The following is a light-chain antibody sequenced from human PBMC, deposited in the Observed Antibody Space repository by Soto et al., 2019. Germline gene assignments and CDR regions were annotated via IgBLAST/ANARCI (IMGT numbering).Light chain of an antibody. CDR2: AAS. CDR1: QDISDY. CDR3: QQYNSYWT. J-gene: IGKJ1*01. V-gene: IGKV1-9*01. Sequence: DIQLTQSPSFLSASVGDRVTITCRASQDISDYLAWYQQRPGKAPKLLIYAASTLQSGVPSRFSGSGSGTEFTLTISSLQPEDFATYYCQQYNSYWTFGQGTKVEIK.